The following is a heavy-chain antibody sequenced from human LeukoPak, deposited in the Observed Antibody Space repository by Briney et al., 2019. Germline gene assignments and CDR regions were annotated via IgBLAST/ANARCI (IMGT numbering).Heavy chain of an antibody. Sequence: GGSLRLSCAASGFIFSRYWMHWVRQAPGKELVWVLRINNDGSIANSADSVKGRFTISRDNSKNTLYLEMNSLRAEDTAVYYCARDQYYDSSGYFQKNGMDVWGQGTTVTVSS. D-gene: IGHD3-22*01. CDR1: GFIFSRYW. V-gene: IGHV3-74*01. CDR3: ARDQYYDSSGYFQKNGMDV. CDR2: INNDGSIA. J-gene: IGHJ6*02.